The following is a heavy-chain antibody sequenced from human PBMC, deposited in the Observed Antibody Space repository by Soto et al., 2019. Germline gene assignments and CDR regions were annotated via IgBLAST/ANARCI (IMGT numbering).Heavy chain of an antibody. CDR1: GFTFSSYG. D-gene: IGHD4-17*01. CDR3: AKASTVKTCWFDP. V-gene: IGHV3-30*18. J-gene: IGHJ5*02. CDR2: ISYDGSNK. Sequence: QVQLVESGGGVVQPGRSLRLSCAASGFTFSSYGMHWVRQAPGKGLEWVAVISYDGSNKYYADSVKGRFTISRDNSKNTLYLQMNSLRAEDTAVYYCAKASTVKTCWFDPWGQGTLVTVSS.